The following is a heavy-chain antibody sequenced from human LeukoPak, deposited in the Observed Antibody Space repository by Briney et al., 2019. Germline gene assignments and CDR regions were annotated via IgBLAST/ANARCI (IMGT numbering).Heavy chain of an antibody. CDR3: ARENRFAFDI. J-gene: IGHJ3*02. CDR2: IYHSGST. D-gene: IGHD2/OR15-2a*01. CDR1: GGSISSGGYY. Sequence: SETLSLTCTVSGGSISSGGYYWSWIRQPPGKGLEWIGYIYHSGSTYYNPSLKSRVTISVDRSKNQFSLKLSSVTAADTAVYYCARENRFAFDIWGQGTMVTVSS. V-gene: IGHV4-30-2*01.